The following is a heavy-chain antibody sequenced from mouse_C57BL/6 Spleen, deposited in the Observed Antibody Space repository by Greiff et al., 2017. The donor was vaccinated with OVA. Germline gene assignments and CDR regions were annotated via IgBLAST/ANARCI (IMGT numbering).Heavy chain of an antibody. Sequence: EVQLVESGGGLVKPGGSLKLSCAASGFTFSSYAMSWVRQTPEKRLEWVATISDGGSYTYYPDNVKGRFTISRDNAKNNLYLQMSHLKSEDTAMYYCARDRDYSNYPYAMDYWGQGTSVTVSS. CDR1: GFTFSSYA. CDR2: ISDGGSYT. V-gene: IGHV5-4*01. D-gene: IGHD2-5*01. J-gene: IGHJ4*01. CDR3: ARDRDYSNYPYAMDY.